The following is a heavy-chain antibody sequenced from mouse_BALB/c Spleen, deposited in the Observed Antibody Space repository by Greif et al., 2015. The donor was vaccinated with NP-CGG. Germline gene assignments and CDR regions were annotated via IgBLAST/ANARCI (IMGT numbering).Heavy chain of an antibody. CDR1: GFNIEDYY. Sequence: VQLQQSGAELVRSGASVKLSCTASGFNIEDYYMHWVKQRPEQGLEWIGWIDPENGDTEYAPKFQGKATMTADTSSNTAYLQLSSLTSEDTAVYYCNAGPFMITSRDAMDYWGQGTSVTVSS. D-gene: IGHD2-4*01. J-gene: IGHJ4*01. V-gene: IGHV14-4*02. CDR3: NAGPFMITSRDAMDY. CDR2: IDPENGDT.